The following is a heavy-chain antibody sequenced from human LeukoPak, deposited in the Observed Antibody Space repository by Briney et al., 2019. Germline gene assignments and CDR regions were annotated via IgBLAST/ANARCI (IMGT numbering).Heavy chain of an antibody. J-gene: IGHJ4*02. V-gene: IGHV3-48*01. CDR3: ARGNYGDHADY. D-gene: IGHD4-17*01. CDR2: ISIIRSII. CDR1: GFTFSSYS. Sequence: GRSLRLSCAASGFTFSSYSMNWVRQAPGKGLEWVSYISIIRSIIYYADSVRGRFTISRDNAKNSLYLQMNSLRAEDTAVYYCARGNYGDHADYWGQGTLVTVSS.